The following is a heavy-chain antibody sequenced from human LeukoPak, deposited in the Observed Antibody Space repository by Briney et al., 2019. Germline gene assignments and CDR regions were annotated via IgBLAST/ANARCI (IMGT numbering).Heavy chain of an antibody. CDR1: GFTFSSYG. J-gene: IGHJ4*02. V-gene: IGHV3-30*02. Sequence: GGSLRLSCAASGFTFSSYGMHWVRQAPGKGLEWVAFIRFDGSNKYYADSVKGRFTISRDNAKNSLYLQMNSLRAEDTGVYYCARLSRPTYYFDYWGQGTLVTVSS. CDR3: ARLSRPTYYFDY. D-gene: IGHD2-2*01. CDR2: IRFDGSNK.